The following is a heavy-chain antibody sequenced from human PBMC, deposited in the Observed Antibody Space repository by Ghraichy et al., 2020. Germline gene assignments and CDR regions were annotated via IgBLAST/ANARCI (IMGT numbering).Heavy chain of an antibody. CDR2: ISGSGDNT. J-gene: IGHJ4*02. V-gene: IGHV3-23*01. D-gene: IGHD5-18*01. CDR1: GFTFSNYA. CDR3: AKDWYSYGPRPYYFDY. Sequence: GGSLRLSCAASGFTFSNYAMSWVRQAPGKGLEWVSAISGSGDNTYYADSVKGRITISRDNSKNTLFLQMNSLRAEDTAIYSCAKDWYSYGPRPYYFDYWGRGTLVTVSS.